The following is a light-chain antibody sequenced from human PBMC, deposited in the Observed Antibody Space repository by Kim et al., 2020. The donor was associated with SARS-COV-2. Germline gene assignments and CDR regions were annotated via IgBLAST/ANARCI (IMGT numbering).Light chain of an antibody. V-gene: IGKV1-9*01. J-gene: IGKJ1*01. Sequence: DIQLTQSPSFLSASVGDRVTITCRASQGISSYLAWYQQEAGKAPKLLIYAASTLQSGVPSRFSGSGSGTDFTLTISSLQPEDFATYYCQHLDAYPPWTFGQGTKVDIK. CDR3: QHLDAYPPWT. CDR1: QGISSY. CDR2: AAS.